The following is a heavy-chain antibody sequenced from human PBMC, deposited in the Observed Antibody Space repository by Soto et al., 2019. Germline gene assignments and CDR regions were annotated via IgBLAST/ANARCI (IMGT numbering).Heavy chain of an antibody. CDR1: GFIVSGFG. CDR2: IRDKGNNYAT. J-gene: IGHJ4*02. Sequence: GGSLRLSCAASGFIVSGFGIHWVRQASGKGLEWVGRIRDKGNNYATTYTASMKGRFTISRDDSETTAFLQMNSLITEDTAVYYCARYRPGSGALDYWGQGTLVTVSS. CDR3: ARYRPGSGALDY. D-gene: IGHD3-10*01. V-gene: IGHV3-73*01.